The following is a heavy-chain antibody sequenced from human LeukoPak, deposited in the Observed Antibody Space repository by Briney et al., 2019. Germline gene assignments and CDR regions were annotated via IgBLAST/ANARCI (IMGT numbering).Heavy chain of an antibody. J-gene: IGHJ5*02. CDR3: ATNILVRDIINWFDP. CDR2: INPSGSST. Sequence: ASVTVSCKASGYIFTNHYMHWVRQAPGQGLEWMGLINPSGSSTLYAQKFQGRVTMTRDTSISTAYMELSSLRYDDTAVYYCATNILVRDIINWFDPWGQGTLVTVSS. D-gene: IGHD3-10*01. CDR1: GYIFTNHY. V-gene: IGHV1-46*01.